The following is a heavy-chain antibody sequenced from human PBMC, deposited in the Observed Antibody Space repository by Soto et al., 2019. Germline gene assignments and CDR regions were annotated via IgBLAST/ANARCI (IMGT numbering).Heavy chain of an antibody. CDR2: VSKDGSDK. J-gene: IGHJ4*02. D-gene: IGHD2-21*02. V-gene: IGHV3-30-3*01. CDR3: ARSYCGDNCALDY. Sequence: GGSLRLSCAASGFIFSSFPMHWVRQAPGKGLEWVAVVSKDGSDKHYADSVKGRFTISRDNSENTLHLQMNNLRPEDTGVYYCARSYCGDNCALDYWGQGTPVTVSS. CDR1: GFIFSSFP.